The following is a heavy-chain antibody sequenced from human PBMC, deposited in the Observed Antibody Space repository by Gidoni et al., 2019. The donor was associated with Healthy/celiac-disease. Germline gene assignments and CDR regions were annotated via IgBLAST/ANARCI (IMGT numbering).Heavy chain of an antibody. CDR3: AAPHDYSNFDY. CDR2: ISYDGSNK. V-gene: IGHV3-30*03. J-gene: IGHJ4*02. D-gene: IGHD4-4*01. CDR1: GFTFSSYG. Sequence: QVQLVESGGGGVQPGRSLRLSCAASGFTFSSYGMHWVRQAPGKGLEWVAVISYDGSNKYYADSVKGRFTISRDKSKNTLYLQMNSLRAEDTAVYYCAAPHDYSNFDYWGQGTLVTVSS.